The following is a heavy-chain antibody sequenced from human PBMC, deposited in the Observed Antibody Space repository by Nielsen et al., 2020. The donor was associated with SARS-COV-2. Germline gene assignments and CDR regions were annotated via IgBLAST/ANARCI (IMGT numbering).Heavy chain of an antibody. Sequence: GGSLRLSCAASGFTVSSNYMSWVRQAPGKGLEWVSVIYSGGSTYYADSVKGRFTISRDNSKNTLYLQMNSLRAEDTAVYYCWVYSSSWYGGTAAGAFDIWGQGTMVTVSS. V-gene: IGHV3-53*05. J-gene: IGHJ3*02. CDR2: IYSGGST. D-gene: IGHD6-13*01. CDR1: GFTVSSNY. CDR3: WVYSSSWYGGTAAGAFDI.